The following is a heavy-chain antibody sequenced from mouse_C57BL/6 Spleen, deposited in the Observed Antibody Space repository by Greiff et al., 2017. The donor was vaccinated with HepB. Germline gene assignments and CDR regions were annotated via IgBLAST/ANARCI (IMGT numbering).Heavy chain of an antibody. CDR3: ASIWDTYYFDY. CDR1: GYSFTSYY. Sequence: VQLQQSGPELVKPGASVKISCKASGYSFTSYYIHWVKQRPGQGLEWIGWIYPGSGNTKYNEKFKGKATLTADTSSSTAYMQLSSLTSEDSAVYYCASIWDTYYFDYWGQGTTLTVSS. CDR2: IYPGSGNT. V-gene: IGHV1-66*01. D-gene: IGHD4-1*01. J-gene: IGHJ2*01.